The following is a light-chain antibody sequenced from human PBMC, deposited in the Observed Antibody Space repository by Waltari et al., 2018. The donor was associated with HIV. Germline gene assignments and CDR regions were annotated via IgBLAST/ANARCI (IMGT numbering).Light chain of an antibody. CDR1: QSVSSN. J-gene: IGKJ4*01. CDR3: QQYNKWPPLT. Sequence: EVVMTQSPATLSVSPGERATLSCRASQSVSSNLAWYQQKPGQAPRLLIYDASTRATGIPARFSGGGCGTEFTLTISSLQSEDFAVYYCQQYNKWPPLTFGGGTKVEIK. CDR2: DAS. V-gene: IGKV3-15*01.